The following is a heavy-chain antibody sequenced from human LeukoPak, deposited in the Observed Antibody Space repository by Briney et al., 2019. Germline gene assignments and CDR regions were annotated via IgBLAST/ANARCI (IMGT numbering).Heavy chain of an antibody. CDR2: INPNSGGT. J-gene: IGHJ4*02. CDR3: ATGYKSSIAARPGPGY. CDR1: GYTFTGYY. V-gene: IGHV1-2*02. D-gene: IGHD6-6*01. Sequence: GASVKVSCKASGYTFTGYYMHWVRQAPGQGLEWMGWINPNSGGTNYAQKFQGRVTMTRDTSISTAYMELSRLRSDDTAVYYCATGYKSSIAARPGPGYWGQGTLVTVSS.